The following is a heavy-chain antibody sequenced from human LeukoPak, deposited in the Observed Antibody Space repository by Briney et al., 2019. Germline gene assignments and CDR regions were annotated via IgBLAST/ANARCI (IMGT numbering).Heavy chain of an antibody. CDR2: IWYAGSNK. J-gene: IGHJ6*02. CDR1: GFTFSSYG. V-gene: IGHV3-33*01. D-gene: IGHD5-18*01. Sequence: QPGRSLRLSCAASGFTFSSYGMHWVRQAPGKGLEWVTVIWYAGSNKYYADSVKGRFTISRDNSKNTLYLQMNSLRAEGTAVYYCARDRDTAMVTPYYYGMDVWGQGTTVTVSS. CDR3: ARDRDTAMVTPYYYGMDV.